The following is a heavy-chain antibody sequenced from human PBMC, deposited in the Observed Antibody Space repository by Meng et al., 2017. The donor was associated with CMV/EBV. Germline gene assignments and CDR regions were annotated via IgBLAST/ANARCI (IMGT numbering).Heavy chain of an antibody. J-gene: IGHJ4*02. CDR1: GDTSRTYA. CDR2: IIPFFHTT. CDR3: TRGANWGSPFDH. D-gene: IGHD7-27*01. Sequence: QSSGDTSRTYALSWVRPAPGQGLEWMGGIIPFFHTTYYAQKFQDRVIFTSDEDTKTVYMELRSLRSEDTAVYFCTRGANWGSPFDHWGQGALVTVSS. V-gene: IGHV1-69*01.